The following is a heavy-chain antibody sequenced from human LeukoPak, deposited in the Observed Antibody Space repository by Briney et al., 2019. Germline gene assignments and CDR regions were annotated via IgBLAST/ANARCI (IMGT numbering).Heavy chain of an antibody. D-gene: IGHD4-17*01. Sequence: ASVKVSCKASGYTFTSYGINWVRQAPGQGLEWMGWISAYNGNTNYAQKLQGRVTMTTDTSTSTAYMELRSLRSDDTAVYYCATTTLDYGLPLPLDYWGQGTLVTVSS. CDR1: GYTFTSYG. V-gene: IGHV1-18*01. CDR3: ATTTLDYGLPLPLDY. J-gene: IGHJ4*02. CDR2: ISAYNGNT.